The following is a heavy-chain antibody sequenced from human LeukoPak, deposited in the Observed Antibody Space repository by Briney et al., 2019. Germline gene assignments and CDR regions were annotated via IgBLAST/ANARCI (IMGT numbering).Heavy chain of an antibody. CDR1: GGSISSYY. Sequence: SETLSLTCTVSGGSISSYYWSWVRQPPGKGREWIGYIYYSGSTTYNPSLKSRVTISVDTSKNQFSLKLSSVTAADTAVYYCAGHYSLGWYFDLWGRGTLVTVSS. CDR2: IYYSGST. J-gene: IGHJ2*01. V-gene: IGHV4-59*08. CDR3: AGHYSLGWYFDL. D-gene: IGHD2-15*01.